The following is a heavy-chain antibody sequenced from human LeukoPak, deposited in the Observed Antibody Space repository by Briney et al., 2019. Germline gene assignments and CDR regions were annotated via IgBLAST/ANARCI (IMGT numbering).Heavy chain of an antibody. J-gene: IGHJ4*02. CDR2: IRSDGSDT. CDR1: EFTFSKYG. Sequence: PGRSLRLSCAASEFTFSKYGMHWVRQAPGEGLVWVSRIRSDGSDTRYAESVRGRFTISRDNAKNTLYLQMNSLRAEDTAVYYCARDWFHAIDYWGQGTLVTVSS. D-gene: IGHD2/OR15-2a*01. V-gene: IGHV3-74*01. CDR3: ARDWFHAIDY.